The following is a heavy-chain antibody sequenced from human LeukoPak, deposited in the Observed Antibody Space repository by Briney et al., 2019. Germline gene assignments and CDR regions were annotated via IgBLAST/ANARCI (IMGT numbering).Heavy chain of an antibody. Sequence: SETLSLTCAVYGGSFSGYYWSWIRQPAGKGLEWIGRIYTSGSTNYNPSLKSRVTISVDTSKNQFSLKLSSVTAADTAVYYCARGAGLPNYFDYWGQGTLVTVSS. J-gene: IGHJ4*02. CDR2: IYTSGST. D-gene: IGHD5-12*01. V-gene: IGHV4-59*10. CDR1: GGSFSGYY. CDR3: ARGAGLPNYFDY.